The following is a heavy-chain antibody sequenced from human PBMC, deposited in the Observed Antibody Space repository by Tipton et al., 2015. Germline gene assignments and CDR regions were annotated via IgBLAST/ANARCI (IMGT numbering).Heavy chain of an antibody. CDR3: ACQDYDILTRDYQTVDY. CDR1: GVSISSYY. Sequence: TLSLTCTVSGVSISSYYWTWIRQPPGKGLQWVGNVFHTGATSYNSSLKSRLTFSIDTSKNQVSLRLSSVTAADTAVYYCACQDYDILTRDYQTVDYWGQGTLVTVSS. CDR2: VFHTGAT. J-gene: IGHJ4*02. V-gene: IGHV4-59*01. D-gene: IGHD3-9*01.